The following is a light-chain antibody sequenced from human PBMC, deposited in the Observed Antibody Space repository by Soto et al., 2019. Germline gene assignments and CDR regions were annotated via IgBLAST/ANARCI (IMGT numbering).Light chain of an antibody. J-gene: IGLJ1*01. CDR3: CSYAGSRTYV. CDR1: RSDVGSYNL. CDR2: EGS. V-gene: IGLV2-23*01. Sequence: QSVLTQPASVSGSPGQSITISCTGTRSDVGSYNLVSWYQQHPGKAPKLMIYEGSKRPSGVSNRFSGSKSGNTASLTISGLQAEDEADYYCCSYAGSRTYVFGTGTKVTVL.